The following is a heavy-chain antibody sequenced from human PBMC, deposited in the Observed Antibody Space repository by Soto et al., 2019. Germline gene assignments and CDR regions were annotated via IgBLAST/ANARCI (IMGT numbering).Heavy chain of an antibody. CDR3: SRDVVVGAKALNY. CDR2: IKEDGSEK. D-gene: IGHD2-15*01. Sequence: SLRLSCGASGFTFSNYWMTWVRQAPGKGLEWVANIKEDGSEKHYVDSVKGRFTISRDNAKNSLYLQMNSLRVEDTAVYFCSRDVVVGAKALNYWGQGALVTVSS. V-gene: IGHV3-7*01. J-gene: IGHJ4*02. CDR1: GFTFSNYW.